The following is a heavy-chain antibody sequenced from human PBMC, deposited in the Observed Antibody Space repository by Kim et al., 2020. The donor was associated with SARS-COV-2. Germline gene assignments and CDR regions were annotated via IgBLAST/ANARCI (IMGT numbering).Heavy chain of an antibody. Sequence: ASVKVSCKASGYTFTSYAMHWVRQAPGQRLEWMGWINAGNGNTKYSQKFQGRVTITRDTSASTAYMELSSLRSEDTAVYYCARDLDWDMGAPVAGDYWGQGTLVTVSS. V-gene: IGHV1-3*01. CDR3: ARDLDWDMGAPVAGDY. D-gene: IGHD1-26*01. CDR1: GYTFTSYA. CDR2: INAGNGNT. J-gene: IGHJ4*02.